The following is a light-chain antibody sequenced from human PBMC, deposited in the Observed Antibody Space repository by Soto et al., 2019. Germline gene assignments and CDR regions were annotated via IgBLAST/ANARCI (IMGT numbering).Light chain of an antibody. Sequence: QAVVTQSPSASASLGASVKLTCTLSRGHSSYAIAWHQQQPEKGPRYLMKLNSDGSHSKGDGIPDRFSGSSSGAERYLTISSLQSEDEADYYCQTWGTGIAVFGGGTQLTVL. CDR1: RGHSSYA. J-gene: IGLJ7*01. CDR3: QTWGTGIAV. CDR2: LNSDGSH. V-gene: IGLV4-69*01.